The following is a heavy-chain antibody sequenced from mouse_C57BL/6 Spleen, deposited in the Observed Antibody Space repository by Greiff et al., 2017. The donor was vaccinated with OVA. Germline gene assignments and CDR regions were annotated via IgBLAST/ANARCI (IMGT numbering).Heavy chain of an antibody. CDR3: ARRGTTVVASWYFDV. Sequence: VQLQQSGGDLVKPGGSLKLSCAASGFTFSSYGMSWVRQTPDKRLEWVATISSGGSYTSYPDSVKGRFTIARDNAKNTLYLQMSSLKAEDTAMYYCARRGTTVVASWYFDVWGTGTTVTVSS. CDR1: GFTFSSYG. CDR2: ISSGGSYT. D-gene: IGHD1-1*01. V-gene: IGHV5-6*01. J-gene: IGHJ1*03.